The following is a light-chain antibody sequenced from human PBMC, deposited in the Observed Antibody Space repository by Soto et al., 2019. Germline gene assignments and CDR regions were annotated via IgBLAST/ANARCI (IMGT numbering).Light chain of an antibody. J-gene: IGKJ4*01. Sequence: WSLGNRATLSCRASPPVSRMSLSWFQPNPGQAPRCLIYGASRRATGIPDRFSGSGSGTDFTVTISRLESEAFAVYYGKQYGRPLAVGGGTKVDIK. V-gene: IGKV3-20*01. CDR1: PPVSRMS. CDR2: GAS. CDR3: KQYGRPLA.